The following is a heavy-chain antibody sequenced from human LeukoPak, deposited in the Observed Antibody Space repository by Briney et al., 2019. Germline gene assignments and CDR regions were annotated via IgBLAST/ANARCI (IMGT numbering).Heavy chain of an antibody. J-gene: IGHJ4*02. CDR3: ARVTGYVIEDYFDY. V-gene: IGHV4-39*07. CDR2: IYYSGST. CDR1: SGSISSSSYY. Sequence: SETLPLTCIVSSGSISSSSYYWGWIRQPPGKGLEWIVSIYYSGSTYYNPYLKSRVTISVDTSKNQFSLKLRSVTAADTAVYYCARVTGYVIEDYFDYWGQGTLVTVSS. D-gene: IGHD3-22*01.